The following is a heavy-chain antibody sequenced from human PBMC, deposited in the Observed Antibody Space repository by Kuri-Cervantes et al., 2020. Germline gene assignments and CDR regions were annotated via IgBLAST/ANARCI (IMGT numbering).Heavy chain of an antibody. CDR3: ATEGHAYGNHAIDS. J-gene: IGHJ4*02. D-gene: IGHD4-11*01. CDR1: GFTFSSYW. Sequence: GESLKISCAASGFTFSSYWMSWVRQAPGKGLEWVANIKQDGSEKYYVDSVKGRFTISRDNAKNSLYLQMNSLRAEDTAVYYCATEGHAYGNHAIDSWGQGTLVTVSS. V-gene: IGHV3-7*01. CDR2: IKQDGSEK.